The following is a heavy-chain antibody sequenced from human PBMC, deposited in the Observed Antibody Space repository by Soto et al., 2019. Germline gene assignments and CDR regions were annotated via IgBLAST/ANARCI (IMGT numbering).Heavy chain of an antibody. CDR2: ISSNGGST. CDR3: VREGGPDLVKYYFDY. J-gene: IGHJ4*02. Sequence: GGSLRLSCSASGFTFSSYAMHWVRQAPGKGLEYVSAISSNGGSTYYADSVKGRFTIARDNSKNTLYLQMSSLRAEDTAVYYCVREGGPDLVKYYFDYWGQGTLVTVSS. D-gene: IGHD2-21*01. CDR1: GFTFSSYA. V-gene: IGHV3-64D*09.